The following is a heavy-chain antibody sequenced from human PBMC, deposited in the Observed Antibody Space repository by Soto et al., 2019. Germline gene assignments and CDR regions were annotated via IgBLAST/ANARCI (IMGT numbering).Heavy chain of an antibody. D-gene: IGHD3-9*01. J-gene: IGHJ6*02. CDR1: GGSCSGYY. V-gene: IGHV4-34*01. CDR3: AVGGYDILTGLGDYYYGMDV. Sequence: SEALSVTCAVYGGSCSGYYWSWIRQPPGKGLEWIGEINHSGSTNYNPSLKSRVTISVDTSKNQFSLKLSSVTAADTAVYYCAVGGYDILTGLGDYYYGMDVWGQGTTVTVSS. CDR2: INHSGST.